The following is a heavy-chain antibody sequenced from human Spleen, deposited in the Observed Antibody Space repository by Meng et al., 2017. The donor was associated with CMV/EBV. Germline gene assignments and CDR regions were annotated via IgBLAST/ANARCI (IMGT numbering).Heavy chain of an antibody. CDR2: ISGRGSST. J-gene: IGHJ4*02. Sequence: GGSLRLSCEASRFTFSSYAMSWVRQAPGKGLEWVSTISGRGSSTYYADSVKGRFTISRDNSKNTLFLQMSSLRAEDTAVYYCAKDRAGSSGPYYFDHWGQGTLVTVSS. CDR1: RFTFSSYA. D-gene: IGHD3-22*01. CDR3: AKDRAGSSGPYYFDH. V-gene: IGHV3-23*01.